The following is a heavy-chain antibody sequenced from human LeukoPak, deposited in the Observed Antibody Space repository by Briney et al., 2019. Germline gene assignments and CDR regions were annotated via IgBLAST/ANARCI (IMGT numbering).Heavy chain of an antibody. V-gene: IGHV3-66*01. J-gene: IGHJ4*02. Sequence: GGSLRLSCAVSGFTVSTDYMSWVRQAPGKGLEWVSILYSAGTTYYADSVKGRFTISRDNAKNTLYLQMNSLRAEDTAIYYCAREIQAPGKTLDYWGQGALVTVSS. CDR2: LYSAGTT. CDR1: GFTVSTDY. CDR3: AREIQAPGKTLDY.